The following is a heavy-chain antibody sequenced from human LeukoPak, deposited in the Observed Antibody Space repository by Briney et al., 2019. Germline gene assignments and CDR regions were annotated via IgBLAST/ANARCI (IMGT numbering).Heavy chain of an antibody. J-gene: IGHJ4*02. CDR3: AKDRGYNYLYDY. CDR2: IRYDGNNK. D-gene: IGHD1-20*01. V-gene: IGHV3-30*02. CDR1: GFTFSSYG. Sequence: GGSLRLSCAASGFTFSSYGMHWVRQAPGKGLEWVAFIRYDGNNKYYADSVKGRFTISRDNSKNTLYLQMNSLSAEDTAVYYCAKDRGYNYLYDYWGQGTLVTVSS.